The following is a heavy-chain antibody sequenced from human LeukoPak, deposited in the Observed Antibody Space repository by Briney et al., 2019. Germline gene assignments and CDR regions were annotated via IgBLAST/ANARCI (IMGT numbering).Heavy chain of an antibody. V-gene: IGHV3-48*02. CDR2: ISSSSSTI. CDR3: ARDLRIRDSSSWYRDY. J-gene: IGHJ4*02. D-gene: IGHD6-13*01. CDR1: GFTFGSYS. Sequence: GGSLRLSCAASGFTFGSYSMNWVRQAPGKGLEWVSYISSSSSTIYHADSVKGRFTISRDNAKNSLYLQMNSLRDEDTAVYYCARDLRIRDSSSWYRDYWGQGTLVTVSS.